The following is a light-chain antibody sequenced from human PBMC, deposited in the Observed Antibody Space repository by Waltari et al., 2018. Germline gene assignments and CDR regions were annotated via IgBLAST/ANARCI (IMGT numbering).Light chain of an antibody. CDR1: NSNLGGHI. CDR2: SNT. Sequence: QSVLTQPPSPSGTPGQRVTTPCSGSNSNLGGHIVNWYQQLPGTAPKLLIYSNTQRPSGVPDRFSGSKSGTSASLAISGLQSEDEADYYCASWDYSLNGVLYGGGTKLTVL. V-gene: IGLV1-44*01. CDR3: ASWDYSLNGVL. J-gene: IGLJ3*02.